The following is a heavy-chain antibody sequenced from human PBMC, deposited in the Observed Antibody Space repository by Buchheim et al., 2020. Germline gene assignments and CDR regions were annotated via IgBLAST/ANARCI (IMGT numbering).Heavy chain of an antibody. Sequence: QVQVQESGGGLVKPSETLSLTCTVSGDSATSNSYYWAWIRQSPGKGLEWIGSIHRGGGTYYNPSLKSRVTMSVGTPDVQFSLRLTSVTAADTAVYYCARHVIQQFRLLRVPVYFDFWGQGAL. CDR3: ARHVIQQFRLLRVPVYFDF. J-gene: IGHJ4*02. CDR1: GDSATSNSYY. V-gene: IGHV4-39*01. CDR2: IHRGGGT. D-gene: IGHD2-21*02.